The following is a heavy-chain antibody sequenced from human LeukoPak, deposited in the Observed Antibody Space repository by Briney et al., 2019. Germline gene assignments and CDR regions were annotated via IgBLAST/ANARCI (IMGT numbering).Heavy chain of an antibody. Sequence: QPGGSLRLSCAASGFTFNNFGMHWVRQAPGKGLEWVAVISYDGSNKYYADSVKGRFTISRDNSKNTLYLQMNSLRAEDTAVYYCARGTGDVDYWGQGTLVTVSS. CDR3: ARGTGDVDY. V-gene: IGHV3-30*03. J-gene: IGHJ4*02. CDR1: GFTFNNFG. CDR2: ISYDGSNK. D-gene: IGHD7-27*01.